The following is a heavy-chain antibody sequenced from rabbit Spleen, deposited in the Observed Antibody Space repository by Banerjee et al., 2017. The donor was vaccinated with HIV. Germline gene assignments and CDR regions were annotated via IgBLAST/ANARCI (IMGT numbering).Heavy chain of an antibody. V-gene: IGHV1S40*01. J-gene: IGHJ4*01. Sequence: QSLEESGGDLVKPGASLTLTCTASGFSFSSSYWISWVRQAPGKGLEWIACIDTGGGNTWYASGVNGRFTISKTSSTTVTLQMTSLTAADTATYFCVRDIHDGDYNLWGPGTLVTVS. CDR1: GFSFSSSYW. D-gene: IGHD2-1*01. CDR3: VRDIHDGDYNL. CDR2: IDTGGGNT.